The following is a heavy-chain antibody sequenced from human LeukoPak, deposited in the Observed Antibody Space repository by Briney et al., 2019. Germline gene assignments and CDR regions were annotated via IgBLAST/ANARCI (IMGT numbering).Heavy chain of an antibody. D-gene: IGHD5-18*01. V-gene: IGHV1-2*02. CDR1: GYTFTGCC. CDR3: ARDLVDTAMESHYYYYHYMDV. J-gene: IGHJ6*03. CDR2: INPNSSGT. Sequence: ASGKLSCTASGYTFTGCCMNLERQAPGQGLGWMGCINPNSSGTTYAQEVSGRVTMTRDTSISTAYMELSRLRSDDTAVYYCARDLVDTAMESHYYYYHYMDVWGEGTTVTVSS.